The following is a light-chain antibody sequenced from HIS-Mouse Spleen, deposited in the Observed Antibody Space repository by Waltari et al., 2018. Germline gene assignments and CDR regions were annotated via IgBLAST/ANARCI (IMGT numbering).Light chain of an antibody. CDR3: QSYDSSNHVV. Sequence: NFMLTQPHSVSESPGKTVTISCTGSSGSIASNYVQWYQQRPGSAPNTVTYEDKQRPPGVPDRCSCSIDSSSNSASLTISGLKTEDEADYYCQSYDSSNHVVFGGGTKLTVL. CDR1: SGSIASNY. CDR2: EDK. J-gene: IGLJ2*01. V-gene: IGLV6-57*02.